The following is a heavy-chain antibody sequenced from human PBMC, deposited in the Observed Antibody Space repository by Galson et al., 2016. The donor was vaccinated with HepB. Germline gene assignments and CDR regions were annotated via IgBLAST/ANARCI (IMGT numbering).Heavy chain of an antibody. J-gene: IGHJ4*01. CDR1: GFIFRTYA. CDR3: AMWGGSGRGTSYYFGPFDF. CDR2: IYGNGYNT. D-gene: IGHD3-10*01. Sequence: SLRLSCAASGFIFRTYAMTWVRQAPGKGLEWVSSIYGNGYNTYYADSVKGRFTVSRDNSKNTLYLQMRNVRGEDTAVYFCAMWGGSGRGTSYYFGPFDFWGHGALVTVSS. V-gene: IGHV3-23*01.